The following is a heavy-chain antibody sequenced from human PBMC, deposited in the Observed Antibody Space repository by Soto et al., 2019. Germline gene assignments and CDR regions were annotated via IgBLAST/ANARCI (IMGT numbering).Heavy chain of an antibody. CDR2: IYYSGST. Sequence: LETLCLTCTVSGCTISSYYWSWIRQPPGKGLEWIGYIYYSGSTNYNPSLKSRVTISVDTSKNQFSLKLSSVTAADTAVYYCARSDGRYWGQGTLVTVSS. CDR3: ARSDGRY. CDR1: GCTISSYY. V-gene: IGHV4-59*01. J-gene: IGHJ4*02.